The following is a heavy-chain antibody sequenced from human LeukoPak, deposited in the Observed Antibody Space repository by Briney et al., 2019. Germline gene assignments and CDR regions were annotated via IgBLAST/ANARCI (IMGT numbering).Heavy chain of an antibody. J-gene: IGHJ4*02. V-gene: IGHV3-30*03. Sequence: GGSLRLSCAASGFTFSSYGMHWVRQAPGKGLEWVAVISYDGSNKYYADSVKGRFTISRDNSKNTLYLQMNSLRAEDTAVYYCARGDYYGSGQFDYWGQGTLVTVSS. D-gene: IGHD3-10*01. CDR1: GFTFSSYG. CDR2: ISYDGSNK. CDR3: ARGDYYGSGQFDY.